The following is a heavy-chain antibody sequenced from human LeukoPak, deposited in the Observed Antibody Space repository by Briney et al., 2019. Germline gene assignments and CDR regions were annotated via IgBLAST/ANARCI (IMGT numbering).Heavy chain of an antibody. CDR1: GFTFSYAW. Sequence: GGSLRLSCVASGFTFSYAWMTWVRQAPGKGLEWVARIKSDRDGGTTEYAAPVKGRFTVSRDDSQNTLYLQMNSLIIEEPAIYYCAGVTPPARPKLDFGGQETLVTVS. CDR2: IKSDRDGGTT. V-gene: IGHV3-15*01. CDR3: AGVTPPARPKLDF. J-gene: IGHJ4*02. D-gene: IGHD3/OR15-3a*01.